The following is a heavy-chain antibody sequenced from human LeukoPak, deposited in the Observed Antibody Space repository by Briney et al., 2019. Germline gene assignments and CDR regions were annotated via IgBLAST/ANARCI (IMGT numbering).Heavy chain of an antibody. Sequence: SETLSLTCAVYGASFSDYYWSWIRQPPGKGLEWIGEINHSGSTSYNPSLKSRVTISVDTSKNQFSLKLSSVTAADTDVYYCARPSIGYCSGGSCAAFGWFDPWGQGTLVTVSS. V-gene: IGHV4-34*01. CDR2: INHSGST. D-gene: IGHD2-15*01. CDR1: GASFSDYY. J-gene: IGHJ5*02. CDR3: ARPSIGYCSGGSCAAFGWFDP.